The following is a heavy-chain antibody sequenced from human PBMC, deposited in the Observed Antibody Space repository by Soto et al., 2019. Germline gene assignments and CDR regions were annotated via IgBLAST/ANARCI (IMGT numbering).Heavy chain of an antibody. CDR3: ARDSRYSSSSNWFDP. Sequence: QSQTLSLTCAISGDSVSSNSAAWNWIRQSPSRGLEWLGRTYYRAKWYNDYAVSVKSRITINPDTSKNQFSLQLNSVNPEDTAVYYFARDSRYSSSSNWFDPWGQGALVTVSS. D-gene: IGHD6-6*01. J-gene: IGHJ5*02. V-gene: IGHV6-1*01. CDR2: TYYRAKWYN. CDR1: GDSVSSNSAA.